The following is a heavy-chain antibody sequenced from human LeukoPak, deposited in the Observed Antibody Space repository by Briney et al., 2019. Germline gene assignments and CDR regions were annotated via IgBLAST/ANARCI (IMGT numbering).Heavy chain of an antibody. CDR3: ARTLRITIFGVVIHNWFDP. D-gene: IGHD3-3*01. Sequence: KPGGSLRLSCAASGFTFSSYSMNWVRQAPGKGLEWVSSISSSSSYIYYADSVKGRFTISRDNAENSLYLQMNSLRAEDTAVYYCARTLRITIFGVVIHNWFDPWGQGTLVTVSS. CDR2: ISSSSSYI. V-gene: IGHV3-21*01. CDR1: GFTFSSYS. J-gene: IGHJ5*02.